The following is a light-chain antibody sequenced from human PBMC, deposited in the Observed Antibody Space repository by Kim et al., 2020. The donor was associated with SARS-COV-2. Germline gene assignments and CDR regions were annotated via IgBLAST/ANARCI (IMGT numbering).Light chain of an antibody. CDR2: GKN. CDR1: SLRTYY. V-gene: IGLV3-19*01. CDR3: NSRDNNDNVL. J-gene: IGLJ2*01. Sequence: VALGQTVRITCQGDSLRTYYTTWFQQKPGQAPIVVFYGKNNRPSGIPDRFSGSSSGHTASLTITATQAGDEADYYCNSRDNNDNVLFGGGTQLTVL.